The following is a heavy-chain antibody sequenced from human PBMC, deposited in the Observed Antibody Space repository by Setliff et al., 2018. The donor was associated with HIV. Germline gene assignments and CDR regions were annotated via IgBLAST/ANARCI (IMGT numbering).Heavy chain of an antibody. CDR1: GGSISSGGYY. CDR3: ARGIAAAEGYFDY. D-gene: IGHD6-13*01. J-gene: IGHJ4*02. Sequence: SETLSLTCTVSGGSISSGGYYWSWIRQHPGKGLEWIGYIYHSGITYYNPSLKSRVTISLDTSKNQFSLKLSSVTAADTAVYYCARGIAAAEGYFDYWGRGTLVTVSS. CDR2: IYHSGIT. V-gene: IGHV4-31*03.